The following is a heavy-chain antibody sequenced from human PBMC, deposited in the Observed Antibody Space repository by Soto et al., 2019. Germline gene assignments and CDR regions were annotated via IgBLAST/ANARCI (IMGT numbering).Heavy chain of an antibody. D-gene: IGHD6-6*01. CDR3: ATHTRRGYYYYGMDV. J-gene: IGHJ6*02. V-gene: IGHV3-30*03. CDR1: GFTFSSYG. Sequence: QVQLVESGGGVVQPGRSLRLSCAASGFTFSSYGMHWVRQAPGKGLEWVAVISYDGSNKYYADSVKGRFTISRDKSKTTMYLQMNSLRADDTAVYYDATHTRRGYYYYGMDVWGQWTTVTVCS. CDR2: ISYDGSNK.